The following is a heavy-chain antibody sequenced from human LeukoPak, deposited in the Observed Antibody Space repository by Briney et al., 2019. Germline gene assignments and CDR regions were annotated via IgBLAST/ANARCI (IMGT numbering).Heavy chain of an antibody. J-gene: IGHJ4*02. Sequence: GGSLRLSCAASGFTFSSYGMHWVRQAPGKGLEWVAFIRYDGSNKYYADSVKGRFTISRDNSKNTLYLQMNSLRAEDTAVYYSYGSGSYLGTYFDYWGQGTLVTVSS. CDR1: GFTFSSYG. D-gene: IGHD3-10*01. CDR2: IRYDGSNK. CDR3: YGSGSYLGTYFDY. V-gene: IGHV3-30*02.